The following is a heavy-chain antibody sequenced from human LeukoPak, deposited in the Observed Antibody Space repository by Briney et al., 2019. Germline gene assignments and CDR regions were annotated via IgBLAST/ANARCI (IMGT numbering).Heavy chain of an antibody. Sequence: SETLSLTCTVSGGSIRSHYWSWIRQPPGKGLEWIGYIYYFGSTNYNPSLKSRVTISLDTSKNQFSLKLSSVTAADTAVYYCARDRGITMVRGVPSGFDYWGQGTLFTVSS. D-gene: IGHD3-10*01. CDR2: IYYFGST. V-gene: IGHV4-59*11. J-gene: IGHJ4*02. CDR3: ARDRGITMVRGVPSGFDY. CDR1: GGSIRSHY.